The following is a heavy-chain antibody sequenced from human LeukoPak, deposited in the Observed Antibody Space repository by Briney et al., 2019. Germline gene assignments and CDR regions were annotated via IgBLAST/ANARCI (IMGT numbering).Heavy chain of an antibody. Sequence: KPGGSLRLSCAASGFTFSSYGMNWVRQAPGKGLEWVSSISSSSSYIYYADSVKGRFTISRDNAKNSLYLQTNSLRAEDTAVYYCARDSLTVTTPFDYWGQGTLVTVSS. J-gene: IGHJ4*02. CDR3: ARDSLTVTTPFDY. D-gene: IGHD4-11*01. V-gene: IGHV3-21*01. CDR1: GFTFSSYG. CDR2: ISSSSSYI.